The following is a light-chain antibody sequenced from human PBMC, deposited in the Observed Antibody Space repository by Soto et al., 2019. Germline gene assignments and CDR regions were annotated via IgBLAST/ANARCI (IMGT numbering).Light chain of an antibody. CDR3: SSYTSRSTLV. CDR2: DVN. CDR1: SSDVGGYNY. J-gene: IGLJ2*01. V-gene: IGLV2-14*03. Sequence: QSVLTQPASVSGSPGQSITISCTGTSSDVGGYNYVSWYQHHPGKAPKLVIFDVNNRPSGVSNRFSGSKSDNTASLTISGLQAEDEADYYCSSYTSRSTLVFGGGTKLTVL.